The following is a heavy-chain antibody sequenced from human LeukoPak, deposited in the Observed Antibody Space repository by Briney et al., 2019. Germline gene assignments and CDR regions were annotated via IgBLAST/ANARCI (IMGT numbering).Heavy chain of an antibody. V-gene: IGHV3-23*01. Sequence: GGSLRLSCAASGXTFSTYTMNWVRQAPGKGLEWVSAISGSGTTTSYADSVKGRFTISRDNSKNTLFLQMNSLRAEDTALYYCAKGFSSYTSSSAGADYWGQGTLVTVSS. CDR2: ISGSGTTT. J-gene: IGHJ4*02. CDR3: AKGFSSYTSSSAGADY. CDR1: GXTFSTYT. D-gene: IGHD6-6*01.